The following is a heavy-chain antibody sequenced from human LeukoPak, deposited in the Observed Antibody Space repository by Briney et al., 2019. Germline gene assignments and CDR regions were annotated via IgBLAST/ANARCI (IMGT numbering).Heavy chain of an antibody. D-gene: IGHD3-3*01. CDR3: ARGVHDFWSGYYALDY. J-gene: IGHJ4*02. CDR2: ISSSSDYI. V-gene: IGHV3-21*01. Sequence: GGSLRLSCAASGFTFSSYTMDWVRQAPGKGLEWVSSISSSSDYIFYADSVKGRFTISRDNAQNSLYLQMNSLRVEDTAVYYCARGVHDFWSGYYALDYWGQGTLVTVSS. CDR1: GFTFSSYT.